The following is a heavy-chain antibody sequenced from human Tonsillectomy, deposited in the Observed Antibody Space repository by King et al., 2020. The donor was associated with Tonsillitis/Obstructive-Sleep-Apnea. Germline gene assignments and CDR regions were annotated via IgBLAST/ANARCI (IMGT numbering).Heavy chain of an antibody. CDR3: AKGLYDSSGWAAFDI. D-gene: IGHD3-22*01. CDR1: GFTFSSYG. J-gene: IGHJ3*02. CDR2: ISYDGGNK. Sequence: VQLVESGGGVVQPGRSLRLSCAASGFTFSSYGMHWVRQAPGKGLEWVAVISYDGGNKYYADSVKGRFTISRDNSKNTLYLQMNTLRAEDTAVYYCAKGLYDSSGWAAFDIWGQGTMVTVSS. V-gene: IGHV3-30*18.